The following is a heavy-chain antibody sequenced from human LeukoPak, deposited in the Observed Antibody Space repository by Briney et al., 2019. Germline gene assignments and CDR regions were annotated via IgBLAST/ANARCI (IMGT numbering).Heavy chain of an antibody. CDR2: IYYSGST. Sequence: PSETLSLTCTVSGGSISSSSDYWGWIRQPPGKGLEWIGSIYYSGSTYYNPSLKSRVTISVDTSKYQFSLKLSSVTAADTAIYYCARLVAIRTNWFDPWGQGTLVTVSS. J-gene: IGHJ5*02. CDR3: ARLVAIRTNWFDP. V-gene: IGHV4-39*01. CDR1: GGSISSSSDY. D-gene: IGHD2-2*02.